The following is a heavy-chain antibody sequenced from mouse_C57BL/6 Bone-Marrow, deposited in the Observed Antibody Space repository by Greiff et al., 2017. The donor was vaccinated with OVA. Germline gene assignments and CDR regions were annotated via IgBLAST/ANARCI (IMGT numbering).Heavy chain of an antibody. CDR3: ARSMMVTTYYAMDY. V-gene: IGHV5-4*03. J-gene: IGHJ4*01. D-gene: IGHD2-3*01. CDR1: GFTFSSYA. CDR2: ISDGGSYT. Sequence: EVKLMESGGGLVKPGGSLKLSCAASGFTFSSYAMSWVRQTPEKRLEWVATISDGGSYTYYPDNVKGRFTISRDNAKNNLYLQMSHLKSEDTAMYYCARSMMVTTYYAMDYWGQGTSVTVSS.